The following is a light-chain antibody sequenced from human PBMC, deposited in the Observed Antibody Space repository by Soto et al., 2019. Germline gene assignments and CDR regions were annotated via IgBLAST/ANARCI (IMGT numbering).Light chain of an antibody. CDR3: QQYGNSLWT. CDR1: QSFNSIY. V-gene: IGKV3-20*01. Sequence: EIGLTQSPGILSLSPGERATLSCRASQSFNSIYLAWYQQKAGQAPRLLIYGASTRATGIPDRFSGSGFGTDFTLTISRLEPEDFAVYYCQQYGNSLWTFGQGTKVDI. J-gene: IGKJ1*01. CDR2: GAS.